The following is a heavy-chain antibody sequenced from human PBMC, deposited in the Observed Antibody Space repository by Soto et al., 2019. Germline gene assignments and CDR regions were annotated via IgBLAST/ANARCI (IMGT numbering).Heavy chain of an antibody. V-gene: IGHV3-53*01. CDR3: VRDQCLPVSA. CDR1: GFSVSSNY. J-gene: IGHJ4*02. Sequence: EVQVVESGGGLIQPGGSLRLSCAASGFSVSSNYMSWVRQAPGKGLEWVSVIFIGGGTYYADSVKGRFTISRDNSKTTLYLEINGLRAEDTAVYYCVRDQCLPVSAWSQGSLVTVSS. CDR2: IFIGGGT. D-gene: IGHD2-2*01.